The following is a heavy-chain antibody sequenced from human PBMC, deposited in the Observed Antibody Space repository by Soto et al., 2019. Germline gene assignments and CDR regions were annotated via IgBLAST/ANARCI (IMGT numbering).Heavy chain of an antibody. CDR2: ISSSSNTI. CDR3: ARGGYRNFDY. Sequence: EVQLVESGGGLVQPGGSLRLSCAASGFTFSSYSMNWVRQAPGKGLVWISYISSSSNTIYYADSMKGRFTISRDNARNSLYLRMNGLRAEDTAVYYCARGGYRNFDYWGQGTLVTVSS. CDR1: GFTFSSYS. V-gene: IGHV3-48*01. D-gene: IGHD5-18*01. J-gene: IGHJ4*02.